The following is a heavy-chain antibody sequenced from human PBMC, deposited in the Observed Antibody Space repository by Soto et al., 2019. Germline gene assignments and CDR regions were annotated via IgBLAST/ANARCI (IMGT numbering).Heavy chain of an antibody. CDR2: ISYDGSNK. D-gene: IGHD2-15*01. V-gene: IGHV3-30*18. J-gene: IGHJ4*02. CDR3: AKTFDIVVVVAATGFDY. Sequence: GSLRLSCAASGFTFSSYGMHWVRQAPGKGLEWVAVISYDGSNKYYADSVKGRFTISRDNSKNTLYLQMNSLRAEDTAVYYCAKTFDIVVVVAATGFDYWGQGTLVTVSS. CDR1: GFTFSSYG.